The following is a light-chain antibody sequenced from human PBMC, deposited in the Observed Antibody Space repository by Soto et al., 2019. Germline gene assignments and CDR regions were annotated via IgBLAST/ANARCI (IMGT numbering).Light chain of an antibody. CDR2: AAS. V-gene: IGKV1-39*01. CDR1: QSISNY. Sequence: DIPMTQSPSSLSASVEDRVTITCRASQSISNYLNWYQQKPGKAPKLLIYAASSLQSGVPSRFSGSGSGTDFTLTISSLQPEDFATYYCQQSYSTPWTFGQGTKVEIK. J-gene: IGKJ1*01. CDR3: QQSYSTPWT.